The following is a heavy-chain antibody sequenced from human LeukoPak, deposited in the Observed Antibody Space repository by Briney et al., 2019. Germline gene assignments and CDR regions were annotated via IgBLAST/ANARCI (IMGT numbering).Heavy chain of an antibody. CDR3: ARGTYGSGSYYNRPLDY. CDR1: GSPFTSYG. V-gene: IGHV3-23*01. J-gene: IGHJ4*02. D-gene: IGHD3-10*01. Sequence: GGPLRSSCAAPGSPFTSYGMSWVRKAPGKGLEWVPPIGGSGGSTYYADSVKGRFTISRDNSKNTLYLQMNSLRAEDTAVYYCARGTYGSGSYYNRPLDYWGQGTLVTVSS. CDR2: IGGSGGST.